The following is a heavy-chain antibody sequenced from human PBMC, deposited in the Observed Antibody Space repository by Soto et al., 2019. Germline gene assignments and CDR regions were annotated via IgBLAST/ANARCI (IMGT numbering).Heavy chain of an antibody. CDR2: IYYSGST. CDR3: ARSSSRSSYFDY. CDR1: GGSISRGGYY. Sequence: PSETLSLTCTVSGGSISRGGYYWSWIRQHPGKGLEWIGHIYYSGSTYYNPSLKSRVTISVDTSKNQFSLKLSSVTAADTAVYYCARSSSRSSYFDYWGQGTLVTVSS. D-gene: IGHD3-10*01. J-gene: IGHJ4*02. V-gene: IGHV4-31*03.